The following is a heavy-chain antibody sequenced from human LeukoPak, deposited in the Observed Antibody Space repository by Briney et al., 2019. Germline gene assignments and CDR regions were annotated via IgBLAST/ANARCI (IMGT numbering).Heavy chain of an antibody. J-gene: IGHJ4*02. Sequence: PSQTLSLXCTVSGGSISGGSYYWSWIRQPAGKGLEWIGRIYTSGITNYNPSLKSRVTISVDTSKNQFSLKLSSVTAADTAVYYCARPDSSGSFDYWGQGTLVTVSS. CDR1: GGSISGGSYY. V-gene: IGHV4-61*02. CDR3: ARPDSSGSFDY. D-gene: IGHD6-19*01. CDR2: IYTSGIT.